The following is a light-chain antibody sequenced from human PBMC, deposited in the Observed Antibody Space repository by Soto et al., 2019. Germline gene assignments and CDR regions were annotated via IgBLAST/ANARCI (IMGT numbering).Light chain of an antibody. V-gene: IGKV3-20*01. CDR3: QQYGDSSRT. CDR1: QSVPSNY. CDR2: GAS. J-gene: IGKJ1*01. Sequence: EIVSTQSPGTLSLSPGEGATLSCWASQSVPSNYLAWFQQRPGQAPRLLMYGASSRATGIPDRFRGSGSGTDFTLTISRLEPDDFAVYYCQQYGDSSRTFGQGTKVEIK.